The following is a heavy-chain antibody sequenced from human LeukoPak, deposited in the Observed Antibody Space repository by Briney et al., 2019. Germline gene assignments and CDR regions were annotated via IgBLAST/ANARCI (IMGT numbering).Heavy chain of an antibody. CDR1: GFTFTNYA. J-gene: IGHJ4*02. CDR2: ISDSGGST. Sequence: GGSLRLSCEASGFTFTNYAMSWVRQAPGKGLEWVSAISDSGGSTFYADSVEGRFTISRDNSKNTLYLQMNSLRAEDTAVYYCAKGLYSSSSYFDYWGQGTLVTVSS. CDR3: AKGLYSSSSYFDY. V-gene: IGHV3-23*01. D-gene: IGHD6-6*01.